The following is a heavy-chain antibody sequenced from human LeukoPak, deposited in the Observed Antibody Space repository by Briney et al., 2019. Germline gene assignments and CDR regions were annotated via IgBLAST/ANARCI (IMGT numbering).Heavy chain of an antibody. V-gene: IGHV3-20*04. J-gene: IGHJ4*02. CDR3: ARGRYGSGNYYNVPFDY. CDR1: GFTFDDYG. CDR2: LNWNGGNT. D-gene: IGHD3-10*01. Sequence: GGSLRLSCAASGFTFDDYGMSWVRQAPGKGPKWVSGLNWNGGNTGYADSVKGRFTISRDNAKNSLYLQMNSLRAEDTALYYCARGRYGSGNYYNVPFDYWGQGTLVTVSS.